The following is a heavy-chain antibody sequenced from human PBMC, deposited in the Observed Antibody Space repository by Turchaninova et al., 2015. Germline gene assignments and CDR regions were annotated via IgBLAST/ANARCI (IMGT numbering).Heavy chain of an antibody. J-gene: IGHJ1*01. CDR3: AREEMAKWD. CDR1: GYTFTGSY. CDR2: SHRNRGGT. Sequence: QVQLVQSGAEVKKPGASVKVSCKASGYTFTGSYMHWVRQAPGHALEWMGWSHRNRGGTTSAPTFQGMLTITRETSISTAYRERGRLRSDDTAVYYCAREEMAKWDWGQGTLVTVSS. V-gene: IGHV1-2*02. D-gene: IGHD5-24*01.